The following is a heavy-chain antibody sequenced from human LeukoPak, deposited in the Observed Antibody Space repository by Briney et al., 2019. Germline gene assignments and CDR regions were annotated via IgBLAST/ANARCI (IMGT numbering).Heavy chain of an antibody. CDR1: GFTFSSYS. V-gene: IGHV3-48*01. CDR2: ISSSSSTI. J-gene: IGHJ4*02. CDR3: AIYCSSTSCHDGY. Sequence: GGSLRLSCAASGFTFSSYSMNWVRQAPGMGLEWVSYISSSSSTIYYADSVKGRFTISRDNAKNSLYLQMNSLRAEDTAVYYCAIYCSSTSCHDGYWGQGTLVTVSS. D-gene: IGHD2-2*01.